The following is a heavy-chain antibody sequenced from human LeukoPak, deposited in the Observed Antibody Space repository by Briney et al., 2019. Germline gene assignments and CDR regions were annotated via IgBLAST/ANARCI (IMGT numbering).Heavy chain of an antibody. D-gene: IGHD3-9*01. CDR1: GFTFSNYA. CDR2: ITGSGGST. CDR3: AKWGDYDVFTGYYDADY. J-gene: IGHJ4*02. Sequence: AGGSLRLSCAASGFTFSNYAMSWVRQAPGKGLEWVSAITGSGGSTYYANSVKGRFTISRDNPKNTLYLQMNSLRAEDTAIYSCAKWGDYDVFTGYYDADYWGQGTLVTVSS. V-gene: IGHV3-23*01.